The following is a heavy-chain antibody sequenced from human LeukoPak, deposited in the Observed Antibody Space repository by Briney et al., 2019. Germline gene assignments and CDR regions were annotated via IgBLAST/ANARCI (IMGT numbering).Heavy chain of an antibody. CDR1: GGSISSYY. J-gene: IGHJ6*02. CDR2: INHSGST. Sequence: PSETLSLTCTVSGGSISSYYWSWIRQPPGKGLEWIGEINHSGSTNYNPSLKSRVTISVDTSKNQFSLKLSSVTAADTAVYYCARLPDPMITVGMDVWGQGTTVTVSS. D-gene: IGHD3-22*01. CDR3: ARLPDPMITVGMDV. V-gene: IGHV4-34*01.